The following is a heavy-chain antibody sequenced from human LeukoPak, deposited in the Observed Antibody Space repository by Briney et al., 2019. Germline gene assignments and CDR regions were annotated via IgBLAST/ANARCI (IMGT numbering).Heavy chain of an antibody. J-gene: IGHJ6*02. V-gene: IGHV5-51*01. CDR3: ARIGEATTPKHYYHYYGMDV. CDR1: GYSFTSYW. CDR2: IYPGDSDT. D-gene: IGHD5-24*01. Sequence: GASLKISCKGSGYSFTSYWIGWVRQMPGKGLGWMEIIYPGDSDTRFSPCFQGQVTISADKSISTAYLQWSSLKASATAIYYCARIGEATTPKHYYHYYGMDVWGQGNTVTVSS.